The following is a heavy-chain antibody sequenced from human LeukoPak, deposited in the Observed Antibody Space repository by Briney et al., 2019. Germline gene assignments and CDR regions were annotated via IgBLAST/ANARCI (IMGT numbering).Heavy chain of an antibody. CDR3: ARQGYDILTGYIDAFDI. Sequence: PSETLSLTCSVSGGSIYTYYWSWIRQSPGKGLEWIGYIYHSGSTNYNPSLKSRVTISIDTSKNQFSLKLRSVTAADTAIYYCARQGYDILTGYIDAFDIWGQGTMVTVSS. J-gene: IGHJ3*02. CDR2: IYHSGST. D-gene: IGHD3-9*01. CDR1: GGSIYTYY. V-gene: IGHV4-59*08.